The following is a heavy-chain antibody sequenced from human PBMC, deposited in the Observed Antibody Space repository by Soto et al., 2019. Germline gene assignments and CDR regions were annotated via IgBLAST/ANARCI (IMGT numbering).Heavy chain of an antibody. CDR2: IYYSGST. CDR1: GGSLSSGGYY. V-gene: IGHV4-31*03. CDR3: ARAGFYGDYPFDY. Sequence: SETLSLTCTVSGGSLSSGGYYWSWIRQHPGKGLEWIGYIYYSGSTYYNPSLKSRVTISVDTSKNQFSLKLSSVTAADTAVYYCARAGFYGDYPFDYWGQGTLVTSPQ. D-gene: IGHD4-17*01. J-gene: IGHJ4*02.